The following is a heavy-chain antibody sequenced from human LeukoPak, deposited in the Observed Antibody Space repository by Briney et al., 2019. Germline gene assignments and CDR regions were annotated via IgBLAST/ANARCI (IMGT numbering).Heavy chain of an antibody. CDR2: IYYSGST. CDR3: ARPRIAVAGTQGVGWFDP. D-gene: IGHD6-19*01. V-gene: IGHV4-39*01. Sequence: SETLSLTCTVSGGSISSYYWSWICQPPGKGLEWIGSIYYSGSTYYNPSLKSRVTISVDTSKNQFSLKLSSVTAADTAVYYCARPRIAVAGTQGVGWFDPWGQGTLVTVSS. CDR1: GGSISSYY. J-gene: IGHJ5*02.